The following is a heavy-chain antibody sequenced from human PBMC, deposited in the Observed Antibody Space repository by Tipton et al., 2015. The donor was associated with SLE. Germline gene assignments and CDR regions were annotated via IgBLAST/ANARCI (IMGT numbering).Heavy chain of an antibody. CDR3: ARDRISTIVVITQGAFDI. J-gene: IGHJ3*02. Sequence: TLSLTCTVSGGSISSSSYYWSWTRQPPRKGLEWVGYIYYSGSTNYNPSLKSRVTISVDTSKNQFSLRLSSVTAADTAVYYCARDRISTIVVITQGAFDIWGQGTMVTVSS. CDR2: IYYSGST. CDR1: GGSISSSSYY. D-gene: IGHD3-22*01. V-gene: IGHV4-61*01.